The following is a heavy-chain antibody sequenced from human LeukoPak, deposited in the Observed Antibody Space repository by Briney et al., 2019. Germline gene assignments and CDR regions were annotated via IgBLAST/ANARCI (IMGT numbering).Heavy chain of an antibody. J-gene: IGHJ3*02. CDR3: ARQTAYKDAFEI. Sequence: SETLSLTCTVSGYSINNGYYWGWIRQPPGKGLEWIGSLYHDGRTYYNPSLRSRVTISVDTSKNQFSLKLSSVTAADTAMYFCARQTAYKDAFEIWGQGTMVIVSS. D-gene: IGHD5-24*01. V-gene: IGHV4-38-2*02. CDR1: GYSINNGYY. CDR2: LYHDGRT.